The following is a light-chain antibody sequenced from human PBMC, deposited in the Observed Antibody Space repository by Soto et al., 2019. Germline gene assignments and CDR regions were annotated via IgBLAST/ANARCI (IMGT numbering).Light chain of an antibody. V-gene: IGKV3-20*01. CDR3: QQYGSSLVT. Sequence: EIVLTQSPGTLSLSPGERATLSCRASQSVSSSYLAWYQQKPGQAPRLLTYGASSRATGIPDRFSGSGSGTDFTLTISRLEPEDFAVYYCQQYGSSLVTFGQGTKVEIK. CDR1: QSVSSSY. J-gene: IGKJ1*01. CDR2: GAS.